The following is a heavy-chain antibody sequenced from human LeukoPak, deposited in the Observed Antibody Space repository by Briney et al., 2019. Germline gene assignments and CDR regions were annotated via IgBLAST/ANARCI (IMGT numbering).Heavy chain of an antibody. CDR2: MWNDGITG. Sequence: GGSLRLSCAASGFNFRDSGMHWVRQAPGKGLEWVAVMWNDGITGKYADSVRGRFSVSRDNSKNMVYLQMDSLRADDTSVYYCARDGSGWSSDYWGQGTLVTVSS. J-gene: IGHJ4*02. V-gene: IGHV3-33*01. D-gene: IGHD6-19*01. CDR3: ARDGSGWSSDY. CDR1: GFNFRDSG.